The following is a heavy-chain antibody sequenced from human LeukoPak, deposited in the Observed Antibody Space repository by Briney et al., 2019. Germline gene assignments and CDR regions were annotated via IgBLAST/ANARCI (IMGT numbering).Heavy chain of an antibody. CDR1: GFTFSSYA. V-gene: IGHV3-23*01. CDR3: ARDITVADHFDD. CDR2: ISGSGEST. J-gene: IGHJ4*02. D-gene: IGHD6-19*01. Sequence: GGSLRLSCAASGFTFSSYAMSWVRQAPGKGLEWVSGISGSGESTYYADSVKGRFTISRDNSKNTLHLKKNRLRPEDTAVYYCARDITVADHFDDWGQGTLVTVSS.